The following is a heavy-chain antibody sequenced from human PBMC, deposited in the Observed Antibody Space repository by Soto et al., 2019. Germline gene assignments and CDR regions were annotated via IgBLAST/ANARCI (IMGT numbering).Heavy chain of an antibody. CDR2: ISAYNGNT. D-gene: IGHD4-17*01. CDR1: GYTFTTYG. CDR3: ARGGATTVTTKYFQH. V-gene: IGHV1-18*01. Sequence: QVQLVQSGAEVKMPGASVKVSCKASGYTFTTYGIAWVRQAPGQGLEWMGWISAYNGNTNYAQKLQGRVTMTTVTSTSTDYMELRSLRSDDTAVYYCARGGATTVTTKYFQHWGQGTLVTVSS. J-gene: IGHJ1*01.